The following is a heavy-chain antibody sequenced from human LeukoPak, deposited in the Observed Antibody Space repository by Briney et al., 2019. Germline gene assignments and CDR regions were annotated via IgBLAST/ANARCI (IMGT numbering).Heavy chain of an antibody. CDR2: IYYSGST. CDR1: GGSISGSNYY. V-gene: IGHV4-39*01. J-gene: IGHJ3*02. D-gene: IGHD2/OR15-2a*01. Sequence: SETLSLTCVVSGGSISGSNYYWGWIRQPPGKGPEWTGSIYYSGSTYYKPSLKSRVSVSADTSKNKFSLKLSSVTAADTAVYYCACGRNLDAFEIWGQGTMVTVSS. CDR3: ACGRNLDAFEI.